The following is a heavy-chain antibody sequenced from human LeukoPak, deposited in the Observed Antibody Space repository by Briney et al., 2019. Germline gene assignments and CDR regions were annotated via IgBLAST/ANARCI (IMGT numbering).Heavy chain of an antibody. CDR2: IKDDGSQK. CDR1: GFTFRNFW. Sequence: GGSLRLSCAVSGFTFRNFWMSWVRQAPGKGLEWVATIKDDGSQKDYVDSVKGRFTISRDNAKNSLHLQMNSLRGEDTGVYYCARRMVATGTEYFHNWGQGTLVTVSS. J-gene: IGHJ1*01. V-gene: IGHV3-7*01. D-gene: IGHD6-13*01. CDR3: ARRMVATGTEYFHN.